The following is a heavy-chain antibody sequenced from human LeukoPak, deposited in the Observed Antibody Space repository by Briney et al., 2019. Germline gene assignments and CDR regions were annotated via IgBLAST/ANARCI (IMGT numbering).Heavy chain of an antibody. CDR3: ARYTFSSGFDS. D-gene: IGHD2-2*02. Sequence: PSETLSLTCTVSGGSSSSYYWSWIRQPAGEGLEWIGRIYPSGSSNYNPSLKSRVTMSVDTSKNQFSLHLSSVTAADTAVYYCARYTFSSGFDSWGQGTLVTVSS. CDR2: IYPSGSS. J-gene: IGHJ4*02. V-gene: IGHV4-4*07. CDR1: GGSSSSYY.